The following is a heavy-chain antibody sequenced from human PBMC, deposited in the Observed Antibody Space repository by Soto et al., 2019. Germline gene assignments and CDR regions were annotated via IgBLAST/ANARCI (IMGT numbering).Heavy chain of an antibody. D-gene: IGHD1-26*01. J-gene: IGHJ4*02. Sequence: EVKLVETGGALIQPGGSLTLSCAVSGFSVSTNYMAWVRQGPGKGLEWVSVIYTGGTTHYANSVTGRFTFSRDTSKNILYLHLNSLTTADTAIYYCAKVWGYYFESWGQGTVVAVSS. CDR2: IYTGGTT. CDR1: GFSVSTNY. V-gene: IGHV3-53*02. CDR3: AKVWGYYFES.